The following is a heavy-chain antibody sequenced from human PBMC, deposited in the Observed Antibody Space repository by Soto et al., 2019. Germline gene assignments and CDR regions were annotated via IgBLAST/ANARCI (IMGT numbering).Heavy chain of an antibody. CDR3: AKDHVVRGAIGLDGMDV. Sequence: GGSLRLSCAASGFTFSSYAMSFGRHAPVKWLEWVSAISNSGGSAFYADSVKGRFTISRDNSKNTLYLQMNSLRAEDTAIYYCAKDHVVRGAIGLDGMDVWGQGTTVTVSS. V-gene: IGHV3-23*01. J-gene: IGHJ6*02. CDR1: GFTFSSYA. D-gene: IGHD3-10*01. CDR2: ISNSGGSA.